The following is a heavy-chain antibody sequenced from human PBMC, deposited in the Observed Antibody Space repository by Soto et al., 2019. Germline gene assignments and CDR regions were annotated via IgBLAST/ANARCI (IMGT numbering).Heavy chain of an antibody. CDR1: GGSISNFY. J-gene: IGHJ6*01. CDR2: VYYTGST. Sequence: PSETLSLTCTVSGGSISNFYWSWIRQPPGKGLEWIGYVYYTGSTSYNPSLKRRVTFSADSSRGQFSLRLNSVTAADTAVYYCARTVLGPDLLADSFVDYYYYMDVWGQGPTVTVSS. V-gene: IGHV4-59*08. D-gene: IGHD3-9*01. CDR3: ARTVLGPDLLADSFVDYYYYMDV.